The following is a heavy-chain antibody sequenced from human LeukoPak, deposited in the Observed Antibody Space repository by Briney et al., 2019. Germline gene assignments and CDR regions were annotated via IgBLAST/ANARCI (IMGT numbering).Heavy chain of an antibody. J-gene: IGHJ6*04. CDR1: GFTFSSYS. CDR2: ISSSSSYI. V-gene: IGHV3-21*04. D-gene: IGHD3-16*01. Sequence: KTGGSLRLSCAASGFTFSSYSMNWVRQAPGKGLEWVSSISSSSSYIYYADSVKGRFTISRDNAKNSLYLQMNSLRAEDTAVYYCARDRPGGLNGHRGYYGMDVWGKGTTVTVSS. CDR3: ARDRPGGLNGHRGYYGMDV.